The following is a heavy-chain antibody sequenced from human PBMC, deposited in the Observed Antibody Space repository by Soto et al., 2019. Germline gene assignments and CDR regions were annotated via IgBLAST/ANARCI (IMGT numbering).Heavy chain of an antibody. CDR1: GGSISSGGYY. D-gene: IGHD6-13*01. CDR3: ARGQWYSSSWYITTADYGMDV. CDR2: IYYSGST. Sequence: QVQLQESGPGLVKPSQTLSLTCTVSGGSISSGGYYWSWIRQHPGKGLEWIGYIYYSGSTYYNPSLKSRVTISVDTSKNQFSLKLSSVTAADTAVYYCARGQWYSSSWYITTADYGMDVWGQGTTVTVSS. J-gene: IGHJ6*02. V-gene: IGHV4-31*03.